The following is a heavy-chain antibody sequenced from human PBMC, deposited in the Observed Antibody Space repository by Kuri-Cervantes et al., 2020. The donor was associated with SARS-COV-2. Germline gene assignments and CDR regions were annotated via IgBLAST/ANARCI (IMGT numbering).Heavy chain of an antibody. D-gene: IGHD2-2*01. Sequence: SETLSLTCAVSGGSISSGGYSWSWIRQPPGKGLEWIGYIYHSGSTYYNPSLKSRVTISVDRSKNQFSLKLSSVTAADTAVYYCARGPHCSSTSCNRDYWGQGTLVNVSS. V-gene: IGHV4-30-2*01. CDR2: IYHSGST. CDR3: ARGPHCSSTSCNRDY. J-gene: IGHJ4*02. CDR1: GGSISSGGYS.